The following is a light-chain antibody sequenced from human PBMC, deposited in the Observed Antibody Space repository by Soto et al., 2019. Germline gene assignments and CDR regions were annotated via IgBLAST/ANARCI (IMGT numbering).Light chain of an antibody. J-gene: IGKJ3*01. Sequence: EIVLTQSPGTLSLSPGERATLSCRASQSVSSSYLAWYQQKPGQAPRLLIYGASSRATGIPDRFSGSGSGTDVTLNISRLEPEDFAVYYCQQYGSSPITFGHGTKVDIK. V-gene: IGKV3-20*01. CDR2: GAS. CDR3: QQYGSSPIT. CDR1: QSVSSSY.